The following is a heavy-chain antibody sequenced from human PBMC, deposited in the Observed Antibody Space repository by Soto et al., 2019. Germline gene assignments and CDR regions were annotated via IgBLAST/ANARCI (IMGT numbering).Heavy chain of an antibody. V-gene: IGHV3-21*01. J-gene: IGHJ6*03. CDR1: GFTFSSYS. Sequence: EVQLVESGGGLVKPGGSLRLSCAASGFTFSSYSMNWVRQAPGKGLEWVSSISSSSSYIYYADSVKGRFTISRDNAKNSLYLQMNSLRAEDTAVYYCARGLVSIFGVEPPYYYMDVWGKGTTVTVSS. D-gene: IGHD3-3*01. CDR2: ISSSSSYI. CDR3: ARGLVSIFGVEPPYYYMDV.